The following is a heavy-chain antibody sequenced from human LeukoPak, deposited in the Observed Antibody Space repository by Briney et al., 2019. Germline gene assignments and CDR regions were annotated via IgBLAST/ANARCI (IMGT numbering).Heavy chain of an antibody. CDR2: SYYSGST. CDR3: ARDGTYGSGSYSKGFDY. V-gene: IGHV4-31*03. J-gene: IGHJ4*02. CDR1: GGSISSGGYY. Sequence: SQTLSLTCTVSGGSISSGGYYWSWIRQHPGKGLEWIGYSYYSGSTYYNPSLKSRVTISVDTSKNQFSLKLSSVTAADTAVYYCARDGTYGSGSYSKGFDYWGQGTLVTVSS. D-gene: IGHD3-10*01.